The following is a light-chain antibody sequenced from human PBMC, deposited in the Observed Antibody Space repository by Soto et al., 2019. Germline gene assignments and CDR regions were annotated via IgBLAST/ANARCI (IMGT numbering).Light chain of an antibody. J-gene: IGKJ4*01. CDR3: QQYNNWPPLT. Sequence: EIAMTQSPATLSVSPGERATLSCRASQSVSINLAWYQQKPGQAPRLLIYGASTRATGIPARFSGSGSGTEFTLTISSLQSEDFAVYYCQQYNNWPPLTFGGGTKVEIK. CDR1: QSVSIN. V-gene: IGKV3-15*01. CDR2: GAS.